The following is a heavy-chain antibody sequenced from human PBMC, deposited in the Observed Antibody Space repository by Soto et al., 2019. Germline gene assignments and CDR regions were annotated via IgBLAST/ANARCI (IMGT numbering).Heavy chain of an antibody. Sequence: GGSLRLSCAASGFTFSSYWMSWVRQAPGKGLEWVANINQDGSEKYYVDSVKGRFTIARDNAKNSLHLQMSSLRAEDTAVYYCAIAPGHSSGWYGYSQHWGQGTLVTVSS. CDR2: INQDGSEK. J-gene: IGHJ1*01. CDR3: AIAPGHSSGWYGYSQH. V-gene: IGHV3-7*01. D-gene: IGHD6-19*01. CDR1: GFTFSSYW.